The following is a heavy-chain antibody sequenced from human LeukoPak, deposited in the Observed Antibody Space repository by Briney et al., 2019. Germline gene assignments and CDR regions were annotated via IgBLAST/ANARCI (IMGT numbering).Heavy chain of an antibody. D-gene: IGHD4-11*01. CDR2: INPNSGGT. V-gene: IGHV1-2*02. CDR1: GYTFTGYY. J-gene: IGHJ6*03. Sequence: ASVKVSCKASGYTFTGYYMHRVRQAPGQGLEWMGWINPNSGGTNYAQKFQGRVTMTRDTSISTAYMELSRLRSDDTAVYYCARADRLSNYVQFLYYYYYMDVWGKGTTVTVSS. CDR3: ARADRLSNYVQFLYYYYYMDV.